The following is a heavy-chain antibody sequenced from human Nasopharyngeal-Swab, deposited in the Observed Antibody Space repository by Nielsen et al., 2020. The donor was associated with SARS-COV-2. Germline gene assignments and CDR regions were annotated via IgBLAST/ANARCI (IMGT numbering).Heavy chain of an antibody. J-gene: IGHJ6*02. V-gene: IGHV5-51*01. D-gene: IGHD5-18*01. Sequence: GESLKISCKGSGYSFTSYWIGWVRQMPGKGLEWVGIIYPGDSDTRYSTCFQGQVTISADKSISTAYLQWRSLKASDTAMYYCARSSDTAMVSRYYYYGMDVWGQGTTVTVSS. CDR3: ARSSDTAMVSRYYYYGMDV. CDR1: GYSFTSYW. CDR2: IYPGDSDT.